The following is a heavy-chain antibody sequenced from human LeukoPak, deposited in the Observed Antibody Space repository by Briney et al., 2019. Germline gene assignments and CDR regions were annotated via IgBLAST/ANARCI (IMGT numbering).Heavy chain of an antibody. J-gene: IGHJ4*02. CDR1: GGSISSSSYY. D-gene: IGHD5-12*01. CDR3: ARRLVVANYFDY. Sequence: KSSETLSLTCTVSGGSISSSSYYWGWVRQPPGKGLVWNGSIYYSGSTYHNPSLKSRVTISVDTAKNQFSLKLSSVTAADTAVYYCARRLVVANYFDYWGQGTLVTVSS. V-gene: IGHV4-39*01. CDR2: IYYSGST.